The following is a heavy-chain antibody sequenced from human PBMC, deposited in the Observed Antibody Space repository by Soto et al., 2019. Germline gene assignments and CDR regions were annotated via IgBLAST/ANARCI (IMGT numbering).Heavy chain of an antibody. CDR1: GGSISSGGYY. D-gene: IGHD4-17*01. CDR3: ARKPTVPSGFDY. V-gene: IGHV4-31*03. CDR2: IYYTGIT. Sequence: QVQLQESGPGLLRPSQTLSLTCTVSGGSISSGGYYWTWIRQHPGKVLEWIGYIYYTGITYYNPSLKSRVTMSLGSSKNQFSLQLTSVTAADTAVYYCARKPTVPSGFDYWGQGTLVTVSS. J-gene: IGHJ4*02.